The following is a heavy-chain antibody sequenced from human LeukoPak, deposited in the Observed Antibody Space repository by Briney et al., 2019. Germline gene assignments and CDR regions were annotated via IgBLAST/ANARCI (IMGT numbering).Heavy chain of an antibody. V-gene: IGHV4-59*01. CDR1: GGSISSYY. CDR3: ARGRYYDSSGYYVLDY. CDR2: IYYSGST. D-gene: IGHD3-22*01. J-gene: IGHJ4*02. Sequence: SETLSLTCTVSGGSISSYYWSWIRQPPGKGLEWIGYIYYSGSTNYNPSLKSRVTISVDTSKNQFSLKLSSVTAADTAVYYCARGRYYDSSGYYVLDYWGQGTLVTVSS.